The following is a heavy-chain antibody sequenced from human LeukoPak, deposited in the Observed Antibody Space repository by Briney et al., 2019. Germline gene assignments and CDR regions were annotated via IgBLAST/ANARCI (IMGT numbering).Heavy chain of an antibody. CDR1: GGTFSGYA. Sequence: GASVKVSCKASGGTFSGYAISWVRQAPGQGLEWMGGIIPIFRTANYAQKFQGRVTITTDESTSTAYMELSSLRSEDTAVYYCARGEYCSSTSCYPTIPYWGQGTLVTVS. CDR3: ARGEYCSSTSCYPTIPY. V-gene: IGHV1-69*05. D-gene: IGHD2-2*01. CDR2: IIPIFRTA. J-gene: IGHJ4*02.